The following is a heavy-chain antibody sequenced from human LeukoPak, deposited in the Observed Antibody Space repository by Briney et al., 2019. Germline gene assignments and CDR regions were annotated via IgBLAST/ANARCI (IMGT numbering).Heavy chain of an antibody. J-gene: IGHJ4*02. V-gene: IGHV3-23*01. Sequence: EGSLRLSCAASGFTFSSRGMSWLRQAPGKGLEWVSSITPSGDGTYYAASVKGRFTISRDNSKNTLYLQMDSLRADDTAKYYCARDSPVATWWGQGTLVTVSS. CDR3: ARDSPVATW. D-gene: IGHD1-26*01. CDR1: GFTFSSRG. CDR2: ITPSGDGT.